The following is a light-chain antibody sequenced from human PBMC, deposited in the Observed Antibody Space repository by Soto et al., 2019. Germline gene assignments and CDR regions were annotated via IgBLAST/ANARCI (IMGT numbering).Light chain of an antibody. V-gene: IGLV1-47*01. CDR2: RNN. J-gene: IGLJ2*01. Sequence: QSVLTQQPSASGTPGQRVTISCSGSSSNIGSNYVYWYQQLPGTAPKLLIYRNNQRPSGVPDRFSGSKSGTSASLAISGLRSEDEADYYCAAWDDSLSGRDVVFGGGTKLTVL. CDR1: SSNIGSNY. CDR3: AAWDDSLSGRDVV.